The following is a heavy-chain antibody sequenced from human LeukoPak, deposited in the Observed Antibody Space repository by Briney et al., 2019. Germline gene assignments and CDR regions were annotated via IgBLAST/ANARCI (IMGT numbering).Heavy chain of an antibody. Sequence: GGSLRLSCAACGFTFSDYYMSWIRQAPGKGLEWVSYISSSGSTIYYADSVKGRFTISRDNAKNSLYLQMNSLRAEDTAVYYCARDSYYGDYFDYWGQGTLVTVSS. J-gene: IGHJ4*02. V-gene: IGHV3-11*04. CDR2: ISSSGSTI. D-gene: IGHD4-17*01. CDR3: ARDSYYGDYFDY. CDR1: GFTFSDYY.